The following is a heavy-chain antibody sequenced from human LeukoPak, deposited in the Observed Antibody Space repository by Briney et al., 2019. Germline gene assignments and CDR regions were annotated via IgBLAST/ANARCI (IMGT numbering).Heavy chain of an antibody. V-gene: IGHV4-59*01. J-gene: IGHJ4*02. CDR3: ARVSTAMVLDY. CDR1: GGSISSYY. CDR2: IYYSGST. D-gene: IGHD5-18*01. Sequence: SETLSLTCTVSGGSISSYYWSWIRQPPGKGLEWIGYIYYSGSTNYNPSLKSRVTISVDTSKNQFSPKLSSVTAADTAVYYCARVSTAMVLDYWGQGTLVTVSS.